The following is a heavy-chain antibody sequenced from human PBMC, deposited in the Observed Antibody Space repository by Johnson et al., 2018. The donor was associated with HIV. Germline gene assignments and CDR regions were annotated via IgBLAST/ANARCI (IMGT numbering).Heavy chain of an antibody. CDR2: IKEDGTAK. J-gene: IGHJ3*02. V-gene: IGHV3-7*01. CDR3: AKDQDYGGNSGRFDI. Sequence: VQLVESGGGLVKPGGSLRLSCAASGFTFSSYWMSWVRQAPGKGLEWVANIKEDGTAKYYVESVKGRFTISRDNSKNTLYLQMNSLRAEDTAVYYCAKDQDYGGNSGRFDIWGQGTMVTVSS. CDR1: GFTFSSYW. D-gene: IGHD4-23*01.